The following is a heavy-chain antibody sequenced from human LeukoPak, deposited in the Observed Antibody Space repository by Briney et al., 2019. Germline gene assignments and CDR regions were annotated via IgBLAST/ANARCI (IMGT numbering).Heavy chain of an antibody. D-gene: IGHD2-21*02. CDR2: IKQDGSEK. CDR1: GFTFSRYW. CDR3: ARGSRGLDDSDYFDY. V-gene: IGHV3-7*01. Sequence: GGSLRLSCAASGFTFSRYWMSWVRQAPGKGLEWVANIKQDGSEKYYVDSVKGRINISRDNANNSLYLQMNSLRAEDTAVYYCARGSRGLDDSDYFDYWGQGTLVTVPS. J-gene: IGHJ4*02.